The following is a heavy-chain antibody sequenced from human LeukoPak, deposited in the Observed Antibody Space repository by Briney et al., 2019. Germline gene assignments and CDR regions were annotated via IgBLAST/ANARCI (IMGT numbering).Heavy chain of an antibody. CDR1: GGSISSGGYS. D-gene: IGHD1-26*01. CDR3: SGSYIYYYYYYMDV. CDR2: IYYSGST. Sequence: PSETLSLTCAVSGGSISSGGYSWSWIRQPPGKGLEWIGFIYYSGSTYYNPSLKSRVTISVDTSKNQFSLKLSSVTAADTAVYYCSGSYIYYYYYYMDVWGKGTTVTISS. V-gene: IGHV4-30-4*07. J-gene: IGHJ6*03.